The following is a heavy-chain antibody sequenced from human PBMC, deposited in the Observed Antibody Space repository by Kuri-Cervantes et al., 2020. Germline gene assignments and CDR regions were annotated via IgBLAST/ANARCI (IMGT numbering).Heavy chain of an antibody. CDR2: INWNGGST. D-gene: IGHD5-24*01. CDR1: GFTFDDYG. Sequence: GESLKISCAASGFTFDDYGMSWVRQAPGKGLEWVSGINWNGGSTGYADSVKGRFTISRDNSKNTLYLQMNSLRAEDTAVYYCARAHRMGNYYYYGMDVWGRGTTVTVSS. CDR3: ARAHRMGNYYYYGMDV. V-gene: IGHV3-20*04. J-gene: IGHJ6*02.